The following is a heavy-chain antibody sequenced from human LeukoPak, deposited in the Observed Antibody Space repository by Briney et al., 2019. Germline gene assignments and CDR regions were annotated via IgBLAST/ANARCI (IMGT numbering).Heavy chain of an antibody. CDR2: IKQDGSEK. Sequence: GGSLRLSCAASGFTFSSYWMSWVRQAPGKGLEWVANIKQDGSEKYYVDSVKGRFTISRDNAKNSLYLQMNSLRAEDTAVYYCASSPLAERCGGDCLRPPDAFDIWGQGTMVTVSS. CDR1: GFTFSSYW. J-gene: IGHJ3*02. D-gene: IGHD2-21*01. V-gene: IGHV3-7*01. CDR3: ASSPLAERCGGDCLRPPDAFDI.